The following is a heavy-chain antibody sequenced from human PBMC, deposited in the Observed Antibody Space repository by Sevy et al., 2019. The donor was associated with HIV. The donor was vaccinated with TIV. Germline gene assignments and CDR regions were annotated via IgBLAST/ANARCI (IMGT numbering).Heavy chain of an antibody. Sequence: GGSLRLSCAASGFTFSSYAMHWVRQAPGKGLEWVAVIWYDGDNKYLADSVKGRFTISRDNFKNTRYLQMNSLRAEETAVYYCAREVAGKRDYYYYGMDVWGQGTTVTVSS. CDR2: IWYDGDNK. CDR1: GFTFSSYA. D-gene: IGHD6-19*01. J-gene: IGHJ6*02. CDR3: AREVAGKRDYYYYGMDV. V-gene: IGHV3-33*01.